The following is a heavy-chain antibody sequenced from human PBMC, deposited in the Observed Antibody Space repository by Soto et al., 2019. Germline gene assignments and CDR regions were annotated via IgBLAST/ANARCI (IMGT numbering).Heavy chain of an antibody. CDR3: AKTNSGSARGFGIDY. CDR2: ISYDGSRK. Sequence: QVQLVESGGGVVQPGRSQRLSCVVSGFTFSNYGMHWVRQAPGKGLEWVSVISYDGSRKYYVDSVKGRFTVSRDNSKNTVYLQMDSLRPEDTAVYYCAKTNSGSARGFGIDYWGQGTLVTVSS. V-gene: IGHV3-30*18. J-gene: IGHJ4*02. CDR1: GFTFSNYG. D-gene: IGHD5-12*01.